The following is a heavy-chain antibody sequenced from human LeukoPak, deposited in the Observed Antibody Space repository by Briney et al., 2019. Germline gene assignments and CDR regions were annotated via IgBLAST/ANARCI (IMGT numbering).Heavy chain of an antibody. CDR3: AKSVHSYYYTPGDFS. J-gene: IGHJ5*02. CDR1: GGSISSSSSY. D-gene: IGHD3-22*01. Sequence: SETLSLTCTVSGGSISSSSSYWGWIRQPPGKGLEWIGSAYFTGSTNYNPSLKARVTISLDTSKNQFSLRLTSVTAADTAVYYCAKSVHSYYYTPGDFSWGQGTLVTVSS. CDR2: AYFTGST. V-gene: IGHV4-39*01.